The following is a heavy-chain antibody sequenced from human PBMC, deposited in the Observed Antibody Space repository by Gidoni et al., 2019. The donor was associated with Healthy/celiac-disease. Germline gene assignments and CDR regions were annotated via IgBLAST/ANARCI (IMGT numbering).Heavy chain of an antibody. CDR2: RKQDGSEK. CDR3: ARVGRLGELSPFDY. Sequence: EVQLVESGGGLVQPGGSLRLSCAASGFTFSSYWMSWGRQAPGKGLEWVANRKQDGSEKYYVYSVKGRFTISRDNAKNSLYLQMNSLRAEDTAVYYCARVGRLGELSPFDYWGQGTLVTVSS. CDR1: GFTFSSYW. D-gene: IGHD3-16*02. J-gene: IGHJ4*02. V-gene: IGHV3-7*03.